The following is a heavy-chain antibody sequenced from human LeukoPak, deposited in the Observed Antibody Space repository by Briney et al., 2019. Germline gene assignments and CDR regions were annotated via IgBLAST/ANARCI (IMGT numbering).Heavy chain of an antibody. V-gene: IGHV4-34*01. D-gene: IGHD5-18*01. CDR1: GGSFSGYY. CDR3: ARGKRTAMAYYFDY. Sequence: SETLSLTCAVYGGSFSGYYWSWIRQPPGKGLEWIGEINHSGSTNYNPSLKSRVTISVDTSKNQFSLKLSSVTAADTAAYYCARGKRTAMAYYFDYWGQGTLVTVSS. CDR2: INHSGST. J-gene: IGHJ4*02.